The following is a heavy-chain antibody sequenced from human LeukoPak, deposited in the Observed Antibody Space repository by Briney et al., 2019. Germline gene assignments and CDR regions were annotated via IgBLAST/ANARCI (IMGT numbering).Heavy chain of an antibody. J-gene: IGHJ5*02. CDR1: GGSITSGNYY. CDR3: ARGFDP. Sequence: SQTLSLTCTVSGGSITSGNYYWSWIRQPAGKGLEWIGRIYASGNTNYNPSLKSRATISVDTSKNQFSLRLSSVTAADTAVYYCARGFDPWGQGTLVTVSS. V-gene: IGHV4-61*02. CDR2: IYASGNT.